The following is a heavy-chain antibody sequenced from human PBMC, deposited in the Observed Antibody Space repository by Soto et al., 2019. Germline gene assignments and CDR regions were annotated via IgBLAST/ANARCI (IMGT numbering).Heavy chain of an antibody. CDR3: AHHPYYGLGSYSFDY. CDR2: IYWDDDK. D-gene: IGHD3-10*01. V-gene: IGHV2-5*02. CDR1: GFSLTTSGVG. Sequence: QITLKESGPTLVRPTQTLTLTCTFSGFSLTTSGVGVGWIRQPPGKALEWLAVIYWDDDKRYSSSLKSRLTSXMDXSXIQVVLTMTNMDPVDTATYYCAHHPYYGLGSYSFDYWGQGTLVTVSS. J-gene: IGHJ4*02.